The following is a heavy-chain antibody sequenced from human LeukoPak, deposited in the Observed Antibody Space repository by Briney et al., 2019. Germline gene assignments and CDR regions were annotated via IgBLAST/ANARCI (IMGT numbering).Heavy chain of an antibody. CDR2: ISGSGGST. J-gene: IGHJ4*02. D-gene: IGHD5-18*01. CDR1: GFTFSSYA. Sequence: PGGSLRLSCAASGFTFSSYAMSWVRQAPGKGLEWVSAISGSGGSTYYADSVKGRFTISRDNSKNTLYLQMNNLRAEDTAVYYCAKSGRGGSYAGFDYWGQGTLVTVSS. V-gene: IGHV3-23*01. CDR3: AKSGRGGSYAGFDY.